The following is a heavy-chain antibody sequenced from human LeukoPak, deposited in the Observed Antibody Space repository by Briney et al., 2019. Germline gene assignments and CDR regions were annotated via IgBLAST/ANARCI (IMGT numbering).Heavy chain of an antibody. CDR1: GFTFSSYG. CDR2: ISSSGSTI. J-gene: IGHJ4*02. D-gene: IGHD2-15*01. V-gene: IGHV3-48*01. Sequence: PGGSLRLSCAASGFTFSSYGMTWVRQAPGKGLECISYISSSGSTIYYADSVKGRFTISRDNAKNSLYLQMNSLRAEDTAVYYCASSVSLAADYWGQGTLVTVSS. CDR3: ASSVSLAADY.